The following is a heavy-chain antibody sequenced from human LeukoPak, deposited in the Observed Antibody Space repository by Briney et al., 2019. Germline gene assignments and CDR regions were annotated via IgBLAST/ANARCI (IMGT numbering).Heavy chain of an antibody. CDR3: ARLRGSSSLESAFDI. CDR1: GVSISSYY. Sequence: SETLSLTCTVSGVSISSYYWSWIRQPPGKGLEWVGYIYTSGSTNYNPSLKSRVTISVDTSKNQFSLKLSSVTAADTAVYYCARLRGSSSLESAFDIWGQGTMVTVSS. CDR2: IYTSGST. J-gene: IGHJ3*02. D-gene: IGHD6-6*01. V-gene: IGHV4-4*09.